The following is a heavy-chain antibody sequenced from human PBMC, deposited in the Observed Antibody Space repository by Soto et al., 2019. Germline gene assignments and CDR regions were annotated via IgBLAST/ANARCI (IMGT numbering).Heavy chain of an antibody. CDR3: AIDGTEYYGEDYEY. Sequence: QVQLVESGGGLGKPGGSLRLSCATSGFTFSDYYMSWIRQAPGKGLEWVSYIGTRGNTKYYADSVRGRFTISRDNAKNSLYLQMTSLRADDTAVYYCAIDGTEYYGEDYEYWGQGIPVTVSS. CDR2: IGTRGNTK. J-gene: IGHJ4*02. V-gene: IGHV3-11*01. CDR1: GFTFSDYY. D-gene: IGHD4-17*01.